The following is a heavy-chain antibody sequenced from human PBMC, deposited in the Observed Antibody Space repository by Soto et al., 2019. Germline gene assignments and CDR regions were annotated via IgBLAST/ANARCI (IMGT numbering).Heavy chain of an antibody. CDR1: GIPVSSNY. Sequence: GGSLRLSCVASGIPVSSNYMTWVRQAPGKGLEWVSVLHSGGDTYYANSVKGRFTISRHDSTNTLFLQMNSLTAEDTAVYYCAKDLGGSPANQFDTWGQDTLFTVSS. V-gene: IGHV3-53*04. CDR2: LHSGGDT. CDR3: AKDLGGSPANQFDT. J-gene: IGHJ1*01. D-gene: IGHD1-26*01.